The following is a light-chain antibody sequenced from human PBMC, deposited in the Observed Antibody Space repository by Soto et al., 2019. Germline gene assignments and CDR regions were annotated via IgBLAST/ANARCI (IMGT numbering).Light chain of an antibody. V-gene: IGKV1-13*02. Sequence: AIQLTQSPSSLSASVGDRVIITCRARQDISTALAWYQQLPGKAPRLLVYDATSSESGAPSRFSGSGSGTKFTLTISSLQPEDFATYYCQQFSGPLTFGGGTKVEIK. CDR2: DAT. CDR3: QQFSGPLT. J-gene: IGKJ4*01. CDR1: QDISTA.